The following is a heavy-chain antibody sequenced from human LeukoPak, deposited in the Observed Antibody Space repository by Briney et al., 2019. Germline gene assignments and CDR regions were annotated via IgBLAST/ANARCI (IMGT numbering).Heavy chain of an antibody. Sequence: GGSLRLSCAASGFTFSDYAMSWVRQAPGRGLEWVSVVSGSGSSTYYSDSVRGRFTTSRDNSKNTVSLQLNSLRAEDTAVYFCAKSREHNSDWYYLDSWGQGTLVTVSS. J-gene: IGHJ4*02. CDR3: AKSREHNSDWYYLDS. D-gene: IGHD3-9*01. V-gene: IGHV3-23*01. CDR2: VSGSGSST. CDR1: GFTFSDYA.